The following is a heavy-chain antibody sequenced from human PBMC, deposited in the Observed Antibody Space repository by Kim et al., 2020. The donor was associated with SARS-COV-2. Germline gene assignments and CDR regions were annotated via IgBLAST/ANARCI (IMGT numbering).Heavy chain of an antibody. CDR3: TTYDN. CDR2: KTGGGTI. Sequence: KTGGGTIDYAAPVKGRFTISRDDSKNTLFLQMNSLKIEDTAIYYCTTYDNWGQGTLVTVSS. V-gene: IGHV3-15*01. J-gene: IGHJ4*02.